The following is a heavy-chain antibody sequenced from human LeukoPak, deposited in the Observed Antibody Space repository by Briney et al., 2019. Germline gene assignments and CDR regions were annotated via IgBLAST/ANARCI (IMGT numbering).Heavy chain of an antibody. CDR3: ARGVVPAPMEGLFDY. Sequence: SETLSLTCTVSGGSISNKYWSWIRQPPGKGLEWIGYIYYSGNTNYNPSLKSRVTILVDTSKNQVSLKLSSVTAADTAVYFCARGVVPAPMEGLFDYWGQGILVTVSS. D-gene: IGHD2-2*01. CDR2: IYYSGNT. CDR1: GGSISNKY. J-gene: IGHJ4*02. V-gene: IGHV4-59*01.